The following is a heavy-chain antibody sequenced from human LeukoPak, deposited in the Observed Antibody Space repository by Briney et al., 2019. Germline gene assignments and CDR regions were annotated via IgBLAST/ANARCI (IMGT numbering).Heavy chain of an antibody. V-gene: IGHV3-23*01. CDR2: ISGSSSDT. CDR1: GFTFSIYV. D-gene: IGHD6-19*01. J-gene: IGHJ3*02. Sequence: TGGSLRLSCAASGFTFSIYVIRWVRQAPGKGPEWVSSISGSSSDTYYADSVKGRFTMSRDNSKNTVYLQMNSLRVEDTAVYYCTKGRGSAWKAVDIWGQGTMVTVSS. CDR3: TKGRGSAWKAVDI.